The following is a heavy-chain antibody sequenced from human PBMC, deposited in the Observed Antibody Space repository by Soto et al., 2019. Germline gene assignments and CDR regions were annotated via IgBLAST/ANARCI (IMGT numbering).Heavy chain of an antibody. Sequence: QVQLVQSGAEVTKPGASVKVSCRASGYTFTGYYLHWVRQAPGQGLEWMGWINPNSDATKYAEKFQDRVTMTRDTSNRTAYMELSRLRTDDTAVYYCARARDLVSDLWGQGALVTVSS. CDR2: INPNSDAT. CDR1: GYTFTGYY. V-gene: IGHV1-2*02. J-gene: IGHJ5*02. CDR3: ARARDLVSDL.